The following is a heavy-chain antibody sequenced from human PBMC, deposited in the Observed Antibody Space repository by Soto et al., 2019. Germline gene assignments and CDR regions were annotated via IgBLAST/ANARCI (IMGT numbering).Heavy chain of an antibody. J-gene: IGHJ4*02. CDR2: IYYRGNA. Sequence: SETLSLTCSVSDDSINSDKYYWGWIRQPPGKGLEWIGSIYYRGNAYYNPSLQTRVTISLDTSKNQFSLKLSSVTAADTAVYYCARKGIYDYGQYYFDYWGQGTLVTVSS. CDR3: ARKGIYDYGQYYFDY. V-gene: IGHV4-39*01. CDR1: DDSINSDKYY. D-gene: IGHD4-17*01.